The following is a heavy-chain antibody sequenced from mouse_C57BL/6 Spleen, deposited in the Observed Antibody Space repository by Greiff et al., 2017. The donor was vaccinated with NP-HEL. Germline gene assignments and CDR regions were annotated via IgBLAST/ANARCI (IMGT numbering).Heavy chain of an antibody. V-gene: IGHV5-9*01. Sequence: EVQGVESGGGLVKPGGSLKLSCAASGFTFSSYTMSWVRQTPEKRLEWVATISGGGGNTYYPDSVKGRFTISRDNAKNTLYLQMSSLRSEDTALYYCARHPPYDYDEGYAMDYWGQGTSVTVSS. CDR3: ARHPPYDYDEGYAMDY. D-gene: IGHD2-4*01. CDR1: GFTFSSYT. CDR2: ISGGGGNT. J-gene: IGHJ4*01.